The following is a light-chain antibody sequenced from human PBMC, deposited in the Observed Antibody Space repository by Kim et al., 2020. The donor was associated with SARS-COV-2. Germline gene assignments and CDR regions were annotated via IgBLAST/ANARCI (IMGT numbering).Light chain of an antibody. CDR2: AGS. V-gene: IGKV1-39*01. CDR1: QTMSNN. CDR3: QQSYSFPYT. J-gene: IGKJ2*01. Sequence: SASGGDRVTITCRASQTMSNNLNWYQQKPGKAPKLLIYAGSNLQSGVTSRFSGSGSGADFTLTITSLQREDFATYYCQQSYSFPYTFGQGTKLEI.